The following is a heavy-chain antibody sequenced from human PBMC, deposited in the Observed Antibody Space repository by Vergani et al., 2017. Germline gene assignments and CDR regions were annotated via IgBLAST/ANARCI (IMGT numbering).Heavy chain of an antibody. Sequence: QLQLQESGPGLVKPSETLSLTCTVSGGSISSYYWSWIRQPPGKGLEWIGYIYYSGSTNYNPSLKSRVTISVDTSKNQFSLKLSSVTAADTAVYYCASLTTIGYYFDYWGQGTLVTVSS. CDR1: GGSISSYY. J-gene: IGHJ4*02. D-gene: IGHD3-16*01. CDR3: ASLTTIGYYFDY. V-gene: IGHV4-59*01. CDR2: IYYSGST.